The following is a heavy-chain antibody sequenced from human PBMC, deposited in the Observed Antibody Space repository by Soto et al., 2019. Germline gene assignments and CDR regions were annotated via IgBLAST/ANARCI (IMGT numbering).Heavy chain of an antibody. V-gene: IGHV3-53*01. J-gene: IGHJ3*02. CDR3: ARVPNWNYGPGDAFDI. CDR1: GFTVSSNY. Sequence: SVGSLRLSCAASGFTVSSNYMSWVRQAPGKGLEWVSVIYSGGSTYYADSVKGRFTISRDNSKNTLYLQMNSLRAEDTAVYYCARVPNWNYGPGDAFDIWGQGTMVTVSS. D-gene: IGHD1-7*01. CDR2: IYSGGST.